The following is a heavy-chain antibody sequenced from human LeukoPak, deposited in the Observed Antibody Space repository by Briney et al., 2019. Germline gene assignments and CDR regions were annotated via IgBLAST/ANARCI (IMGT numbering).Heavy chain of an antibody. Sequence: SETLSLTCAVYGGSFSGYYWSWIRQPPGKGLEWIGEINHSGSTNYNPSLKSRVTISVDTSKNQFSLKLSSVTAADTAVYYCARGIHIAVAGTGGNWFDPWGQGTPVTVSS. CDR3: ARGIHIAVAGTGGNWFDP. CDR2: INHSGST. V-gene: IGHV4-34*01. J-gene: IGHJ5*02. D-gene: IGHD6-19*01. CDR1: GGSFSGYY.